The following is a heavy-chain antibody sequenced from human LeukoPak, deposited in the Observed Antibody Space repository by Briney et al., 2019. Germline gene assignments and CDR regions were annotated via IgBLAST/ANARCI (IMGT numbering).Heavy chain of an antibody. CDR2: INHSGST. CDR1: GGSFSGYY. V-gene: IGHV4-34*01. Sequence: SETLSLTCAVYGGSFSGYYWSWIRQPPGKGLEWIGEINHSGSTNYNPSLKGRVTISVDTSKNQFSLKLSSVTAADTAVYYCARGPRTKNWFDPWGQGTLVTVSS. D-gene: IGHD1-14*01. CDR3: ARGPRTKNWFDP. J-gene: IGHJ5*02.